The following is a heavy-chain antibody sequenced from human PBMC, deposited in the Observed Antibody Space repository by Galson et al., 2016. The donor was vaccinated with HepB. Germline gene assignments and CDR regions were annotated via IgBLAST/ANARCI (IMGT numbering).Heavy chain of an antibody. J-gene: IGHJ4*02. CDR1: GFISSSYW. D-gene: IGHD4-17*01. V-gene: IGHV3-7*03. Sequence: SLRLSCAASGFISSSYWMSWVRQAPGKGLEWVANIKQDGSEKYYVDSVKGRFTISRDNAKNSLYLQMNSLRAEDTALYYCAGYGDYVGVYSWGQGTLVTVSS. CDR2: IKQDGSEK. CDR3: AGYGDYVGVYS.